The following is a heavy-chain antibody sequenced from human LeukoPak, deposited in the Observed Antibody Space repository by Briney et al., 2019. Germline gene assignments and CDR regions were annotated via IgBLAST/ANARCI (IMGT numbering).Heavy chain of an antibody. CDR1: GGSISSGGYS. J-gene: IGHJ4*02. CDR2: IYHSGST. Sequence: SETLSLTCAVSGGSISSGGYSWSWIRQPPGKGLEWIGYIYHSGSTYYNPSLKSRVTISVDRSKNQFSLKLSSVTAADTAVYYCASSLENYFDYWGQGTLDTVSS. V-gene: IGHV4-30-2*01. CDR3: ASSLENYFDY.